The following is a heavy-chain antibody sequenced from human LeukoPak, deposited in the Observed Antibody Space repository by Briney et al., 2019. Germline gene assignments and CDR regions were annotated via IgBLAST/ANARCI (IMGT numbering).Heavy chain of an antibody. CDR3: ARGRGGLGRYYGMDV. CDR2: IYSGGST. Sequence: GGSLRLSCAASGFTVSSNYMSWVRQAPGKGLEWVSVIYSGGSTYYADSVKGRFTISRDNSKNTLYLQMNSLRAEDTAVYYCARGRGGLGRYYGMDVWGQGTTVTVSS. D-gene: IGHD2-15*01. J-gene: IGHJ6*02. CDR1: GFTVSSNY. V-gene: IGHV3-53*01.